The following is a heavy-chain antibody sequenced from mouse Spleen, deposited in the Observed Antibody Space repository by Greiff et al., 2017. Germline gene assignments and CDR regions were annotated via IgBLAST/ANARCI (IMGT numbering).Heavy chain of an antibody. CDR3: ANGNYGVDY. J-gene: IGHJ2*01. D-gene: IGHD2-1*01. V-gene: IGHV1-50*01. Sequence: QVQLKQPGAELVKPGASVKLSCKASGYTFTSYWMQWVKQRPGQGLEWIGEIDPSDSYTNYNQKFKGKATLTVDTSSSTAYMQLSSLTSEDSAVYYCANGNYGVDYWGQGTTLTVSS. CDR2: IDPSDSYT. CDR1: GYTFTSYW.